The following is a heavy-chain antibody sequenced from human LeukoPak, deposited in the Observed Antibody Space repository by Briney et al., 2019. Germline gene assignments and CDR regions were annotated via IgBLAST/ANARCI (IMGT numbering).Heavy chain of an antibody. D-gene: IGHD5-12*01. CDR2: INAGNGNT. CDR1: GYTFTSYA. Sequence: ASVKVSCKASGYTFTSYAMHWVRQAPGQRLEWVGWINAGNGNTKYSQKFQGRVTITRDTSASTAYMELSSLRSEDTAVYYCARVRDSGYDSGYYFDYWGQGTLVTVSS. CDR3: ARVRDSGYDSGYYFDY. V-gene: IGHV1-3*01. J-gene: IGHJ4*02.